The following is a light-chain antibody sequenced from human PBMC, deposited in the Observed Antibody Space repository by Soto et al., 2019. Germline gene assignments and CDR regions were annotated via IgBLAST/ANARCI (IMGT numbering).Light chain of an antibody. V-gene: IGKV1-33*01. CDR3: QQYDNLPIT. J-gene: IGKJ5*01. CDR1: QDISNY. Sequence: DIQMTQSPSPLSASVGDRVTIACQASQDISNYLNWYQQKPGKAPKLLIYDASNLETGVPSRFSGSGSGTDFTFTISSLQPEDIETYYCQQYDNLPITFGQGTRLDIX. CDR2: DAS.